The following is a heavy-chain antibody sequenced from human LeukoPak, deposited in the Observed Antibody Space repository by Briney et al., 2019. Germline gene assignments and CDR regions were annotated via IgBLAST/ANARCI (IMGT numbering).Heavy chain of an antibody. CDR2: ISSSGNTI. CDR3: ARDKNYYDSSGRRKVTDY. Sequence: GGSLRLSCAASGFTFSSYEMNWVRQAPGKGLEWVSYISSSGNTIYYADSVKGRFTISRDNARNSLYLQMNSLRAEDTAIYYCARDKNYYDSSGRRKVTDYWGQGTLVTVSS. D-gene: IGHD3-22*01. J-gene: IGHJ4*02. V-gene: IGHV3-48*03. CDR1: GFTFSSYE.